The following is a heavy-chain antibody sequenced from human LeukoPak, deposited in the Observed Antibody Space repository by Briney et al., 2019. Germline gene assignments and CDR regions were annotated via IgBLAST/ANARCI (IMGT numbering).Heavy chain of an antibody. J-gene: IGHJ5*02. CDR3: ARGGRKTAMVTT. V-gene: IGHV4-31*03. D-gene: IGHD5-18*01. CDR1: GGSISSGGYF. Sequence: PSQTLSLTCTVSGGSISSGGYFWDWIRQLPGKGLEWIGYIYSSGSTYNPSLKSRVIISLDTSKNQLSLKLNSVTAADTAVYYCARGGRKTAMVTTWGQGTLVTVSS. CDR2: IYSSGST.